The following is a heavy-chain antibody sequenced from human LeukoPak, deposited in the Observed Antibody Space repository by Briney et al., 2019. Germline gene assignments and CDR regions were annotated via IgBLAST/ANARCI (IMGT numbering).Heavy chain of an antibody. Sequence: GGSLRLSCAASGFTFDNAWMNWVRQAPGKGLEWVGCVKSKTDGGTTDYAAPVKCRFTISRDDSENTLFLQLNSLKTEDTALYYCTTVGTTSPIAGEYFDYWGQGTLVTVSS. D-gene: IGHD1-26*01. V-gene: IGHV3-15*01. CDR2: VKSKTDGGTT. J-gene: IGHJ4*02. CDR3: TTVGTTSPIAGEYFDY. CDR1: GFTFDNAW.